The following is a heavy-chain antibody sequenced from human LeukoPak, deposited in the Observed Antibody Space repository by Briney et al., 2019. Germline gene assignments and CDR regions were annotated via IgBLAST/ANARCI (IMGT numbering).Heavy chain of an antibody. V-gene: IGHV3-20*01. CDR3: AKSHYGGSFDY. CDR1: GFTFDDYG. J-gene: IGHJ4*02. CDR2: INWNGGST. D-gene: IGHD4-23*01. Sequence: GGSLRLTCAASGFTFDDYGMSWVRQAPGKGLEWVSGINWNGGSTGYADSVKGRFTISRDNAKNSLYLQMNSLRAEDTALYHCAKSHYGGSFDYWGQGTLVTVSS.